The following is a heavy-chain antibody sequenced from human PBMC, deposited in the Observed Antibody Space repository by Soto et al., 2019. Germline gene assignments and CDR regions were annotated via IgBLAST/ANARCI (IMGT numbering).Heavy chain of an antibody. CDR2: ISSSGSTI. D-gene: IGHD2-15*01. CDR1: GFTFSDYY. V-gene: IGHV3-11*01. CDR3: ARSATYCSGGSCYLTWYFDL. J-gene: IGHJ2*01. Sequence: QVQLVESGGGLVKPGGSLRLSCAASGFTFSDYYMSWIRQAPGKGLEWVSYISSSGSTIYYADSVKGRFTISRDNAKNSLYLQMNSLRAKDTAVYYCARSATYCSGGSCYLTWYFDLWGRGTLVTVSS.